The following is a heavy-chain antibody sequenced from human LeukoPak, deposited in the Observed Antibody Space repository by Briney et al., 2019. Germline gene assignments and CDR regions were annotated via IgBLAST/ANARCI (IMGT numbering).Heavy chain of an antibody. V-gene: IGHV3-21*01. J-gene: IGHJ5*02. Sequence: GGSLRLSCAASGFTFSSYSMNWVRQAPGKGLEWVSSISSSSSYIYYADSVKGRFTISRDNAKNSLYLQMNSLRAEDTAVYYCARDSYDFWTGLNWFDPWGQGTLVTVSS. CDR3: ARDSYDFWTGLNWFDP. D-gene: IGHD3-3*01. CDR2: ISSSSSYI. CDR1: GFTFSSYS.